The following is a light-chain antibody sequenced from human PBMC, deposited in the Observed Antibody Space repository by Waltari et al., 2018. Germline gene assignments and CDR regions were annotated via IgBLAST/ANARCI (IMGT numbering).Light chain of an antibody. CDR1: QSVLYSSTNKNY. CDR2: WAS. V-gene: IGKV4-1*01. J-gene: IGKJ4*01. CDR3: QQYYSTPPIT. Sequence: DIVMTQSPDSLAVSLGERATINCKSSQSVLYSSTNKNYLAWYQQKPGQPPKLLIYWASTREPGVPDRFSGGGSATDFTLTTSSLQAEDVAVYYCQQYYSTPPITFGGGTKVEIK.